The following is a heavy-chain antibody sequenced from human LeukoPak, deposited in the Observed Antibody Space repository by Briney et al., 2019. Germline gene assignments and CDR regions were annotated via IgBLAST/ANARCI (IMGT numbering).Heavy chain of an antibody. CDR1: GYSISSGYY. CDR3: AREYYYGSGGRYFDY. Sequence: SETLSLTCTVSGYSISSGYYWGWIRQPPGKGLEWIGSIYHSGSTYYNPSLKSRVTISVDTSKNQFSLKLSSVTAADTAVYYCAREYYYGSGGRYFDYWGQGTLVTVSS. CDR2: IYHSGST. V-gene: IGHV4-38-2*02. D-gene: IGHD3-10*01. J-gene: IGHJ4*02.